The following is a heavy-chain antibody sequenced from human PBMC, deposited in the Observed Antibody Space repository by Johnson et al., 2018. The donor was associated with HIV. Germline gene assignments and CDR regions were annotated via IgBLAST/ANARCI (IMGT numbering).Heavy chain of an antibody. V-gene: IGHV3-NL1*01. J-gene: IGHJ3*02. Sequence: QVQLVESGGGVVQPGRSLRLSCTASGFTFSSYGMHWVRQAPGKGLEWVSSISASGGSTYYPGSVKGRFTISRENAKNSLYLQMSSLRAGDTAVYYCARGLIAVAGFDAFDIWGQGTMVTVSS. CDR1: GFTFSSYG. CDR3: ARGLIAVAGFDAFDI. D-gene: IGHD6-19*01. CDR2: ISASGGST.